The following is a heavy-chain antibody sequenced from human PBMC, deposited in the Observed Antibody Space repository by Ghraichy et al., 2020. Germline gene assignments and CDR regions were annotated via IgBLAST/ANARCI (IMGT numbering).Heavy chain of an antibody. CDR3: ARHGLRFLEWLSRFDP. CDR1: GYSFTSYW. V-gene: IGHV5-10-1*01. CDR2: IDPSDSYT. Sequence: GESLNISCKGSGYSFTSYWISWVRQMPGKGLEWMGRIDPSDSYTNYSPSFQGHVTISADKSISTAYLQWSSLKASDTAMYYCARHGLRFLEWLSRFDPWGQGTLVTVSS. D-gene: IGHD3-3*01. J-gene: IGHJ5*02.